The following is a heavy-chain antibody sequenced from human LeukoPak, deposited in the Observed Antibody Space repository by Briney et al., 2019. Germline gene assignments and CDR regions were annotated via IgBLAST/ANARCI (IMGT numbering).Heavy chain of an antibody. CDR1: GYTFSSYG. CDR3: ARELGITMIVVDYNWFDP. D-gene: IGHD3-22*01. V-gene: IGHV1-18*01. J-gene: IGHJ5*02. Sequence: ASVKVSCKASGYTFSSYGISWVRQAPGQGLEWMAWISGYNGNTNYAQKLQGRVTMTTDTSTSTAYMELRSLRSDDTAVYYCARELGITMIVVDYNWFDPWGQGTLSPSPQ. CDR2: ISGYNGNT.